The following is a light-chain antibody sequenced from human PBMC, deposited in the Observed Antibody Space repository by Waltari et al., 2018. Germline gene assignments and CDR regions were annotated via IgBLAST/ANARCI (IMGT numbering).Light chain of an antibody. V-gene: IGKV4-1*01. J-gene: IGKJ2*03. Sequence: DIVMTQSPDSLAVSLGERATINCKPSQSVLYSSNNNNYLAWYKQKPGQPPKLLIYWASTRESGVPDRFSGSGSGTDFTLTISSLQAEDVAVYYCQQYYSTLYSFGQGTKLEIK. CDR2: WAS. CDR3: QQYYSTLYS. CDR1: QSVLYSSNNNNY.